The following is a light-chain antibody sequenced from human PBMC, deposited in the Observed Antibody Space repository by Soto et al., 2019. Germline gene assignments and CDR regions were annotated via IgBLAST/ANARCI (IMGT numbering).Light chain of an antibody. CDR1: SSDVGGYNY. V-gene: IGLV2-8*01. J-gene: IGLJ3*02. CDR3: SSYAGSNNLM. Sequence: QSALTQPPSASGSPGQSVTISCTGTSSDVGGYNYVSWYQQHPGKAPKLMIYEVSKRPSAVPYRFSGSKSGKTASLTVSGLQAEDEADYYCSSYAGSNNLMFGGGTKLTVL. CDR2: EVS.